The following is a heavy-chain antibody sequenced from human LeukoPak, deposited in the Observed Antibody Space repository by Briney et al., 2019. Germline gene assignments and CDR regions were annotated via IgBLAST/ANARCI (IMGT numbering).Heavy chain of an antibody. CDR1: GGSISSYY. Sequence: SETLSLTCTVSGGSISSYYWSWIRQPAGKGLEWIRRIYTSGSTNYNPSLKSRVTMSVDTSKNQFSLKLSSVTAADTAVYYCAKESQLPTIDYWGQGTLVTVSS. CDR2: IYTSGST. CDR3: AKESQLPTIDY. D-gene: IGHD2-2*01. V-gene: IGHV4-4*07. J-gene: IGHJ4*02.